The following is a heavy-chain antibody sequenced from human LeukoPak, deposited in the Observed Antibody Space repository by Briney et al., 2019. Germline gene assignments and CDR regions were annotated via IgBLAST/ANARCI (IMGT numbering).Heavy chain of an antibody. D-gene: IGHD6-6*01. CDR3: ALRNGPSSSSGDY. Sequence: SETLSLTCTVSGGSISSSSYYWGWIRQPPGQGLGWIGSIYYSGSTYYNPSLKSRVTLSVDTSKNQVSLKLTSVSAADTAVYYCALRNGPSSSSGDYWGQGTLVTVSS. V-gene: IGHV4-39*07. CDR1: GGSISSSSYY. J-gene: IGHJ4*02. CDR2: IYYSGST.